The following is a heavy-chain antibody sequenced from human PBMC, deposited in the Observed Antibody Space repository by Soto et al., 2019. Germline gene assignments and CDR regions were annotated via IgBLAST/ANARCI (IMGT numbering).Heavy chain of an antibody. CDR2: ITETGGDA. Sequence: GGSLRLSCVASGLTFGSRAMTWVRQAPGEGLQWVSTITETGGDAKYADSVRGRFVISRDNSKKTLYLQMTSLTAEDSAMYYCARGLTDSYPGSRIFDFWGRGTLVTVSS. J-gene: IGHJ4*02. D-gene: IGHD2-21*01. CDR1: GLTFGSRA. V-gene: IGHV3-23*01. CDR3: ARGLTDSYPGSRIFDF.